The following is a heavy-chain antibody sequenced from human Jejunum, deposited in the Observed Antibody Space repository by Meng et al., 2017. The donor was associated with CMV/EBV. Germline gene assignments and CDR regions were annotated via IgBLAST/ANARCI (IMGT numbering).Heavy chain of an antibody. J-gene: IGHJ4*02. D-gene: IGHD6-6*01. CDR2: IYSSGHP. CDR3: AKSPVRLADFDF. Sequence: SSGSLTTPRSSWGWIRPSPGTCLEWIGSIYSSGHPSSHPSLRSRVAMSVDSSGNQLSLRLTSVTAADTAVYYCAKSPVRLADFDFWGRGTLVTVSS. CDR1: SGSLTTPRSS. V-gene: IGHV4-39*01.